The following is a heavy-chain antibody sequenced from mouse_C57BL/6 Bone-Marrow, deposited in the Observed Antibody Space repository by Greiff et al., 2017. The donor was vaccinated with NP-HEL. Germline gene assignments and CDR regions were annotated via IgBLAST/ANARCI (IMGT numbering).Heavy chain of an antibody. Sequence: QVQLKQPGAELVMPGASVKLSCKASGYTFTSYWMHWVKQRPGQGLEWIGEIDPSDSYTNYNQKFKGKSTLTVDKSSSTAYMQLRSLTSEDSADYYGASDSFYYAWFAYGGRGTLVTVSA. CDR2: IDPSDSYT. CDR1: GYTFTSYW. J-gene: IGHJ3*01. D-gene: IGHD1-1*01. V-gene: IGHV1-69*01. CDR3: ASDSFYYAWFAY.